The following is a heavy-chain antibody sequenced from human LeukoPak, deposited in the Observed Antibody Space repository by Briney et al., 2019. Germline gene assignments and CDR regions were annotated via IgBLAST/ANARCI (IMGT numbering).Heavy chain of an antibody. D-gene: IGHD3-10*01. CDR1: GYTFTSYA. CDR2: INAGNGNT. CDR3: ARGLPYYYGSGTGYGMDV. V-gene: IGHV1-3*01. J-gene: IGHJ6*02. Sequence: GASVTVSCKASGYTFTSYAMHWVRQAPGQRLEWMGWINAGNGNTKYSQKFQGRVTITRDTSASTAYMELSSLRSEDTAVYYCARGLPYYYGSGTGYGMDVWGQGTTVTVSS.